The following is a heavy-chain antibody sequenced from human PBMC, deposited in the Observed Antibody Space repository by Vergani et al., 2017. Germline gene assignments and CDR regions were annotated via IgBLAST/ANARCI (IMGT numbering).Heavy chain of an antibody. Sequence: QVELPESGPGLVKPSETLTLTCDVSDSSIMTNPHWGWFRPSPGKGLEWLGCIYHSGDAHYNSSLESRVSISIVSRSKFSLGLTFVTAADTAIYSCARHRGSGVFFPSSYFYGMDVWGHGTTVTVSS. J-gene: IGHJ6*02. CDR1: DSSIMTNPH. CDR3: ARHRGSGVFFPSSYFYGMDV. V-gene: IGHV4-38-2*01. D-gene: IGHD3-10*01. CDR2: IYHSGDA.